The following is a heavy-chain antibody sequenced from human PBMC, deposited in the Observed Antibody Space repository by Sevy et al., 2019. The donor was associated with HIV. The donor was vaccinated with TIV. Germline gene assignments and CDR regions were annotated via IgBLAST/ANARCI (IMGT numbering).Heavy chain of an antibody. CDR1: GFTFSSYA. Sequence: GGSLRLSCAASGFTFSSYAMHWVRQAPVKGLEWVAVISYDGSNKYYADSVKGRFTISRDNSKNTLYLQMNSLRAEDTAVYYCARETRWLQFFAFDIWGQGTMVTVSS. V-gene: IGHV3-30-3*01. CDR3: ARETRWLQFFAFDI. CDR2: ISYDGSNK. J-gene: IGHJ3*02. D-gene: IGHD5-12*01.